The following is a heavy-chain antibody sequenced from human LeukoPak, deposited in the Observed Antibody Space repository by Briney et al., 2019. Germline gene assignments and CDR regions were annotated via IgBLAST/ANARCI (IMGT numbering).Heavy chain of an antibody. Sequence: KASETLSLTCTVSGGSITTYYWSWIWQPPGKGLEWIGYIYDGGSTNYNPSLESRVTISVDTSKNQFSLKLSSVTAADTAVYYCARDRGVRVFDIWGQGTMVTVSS. CDR2: IYDGGST. J-gene: IGHJ3*02. D-gene: IGHD3-10*01. CDR1: GGSITTYY. CDR3: ARDRGVRVFDI. V-gene: IGHV4-59*01.